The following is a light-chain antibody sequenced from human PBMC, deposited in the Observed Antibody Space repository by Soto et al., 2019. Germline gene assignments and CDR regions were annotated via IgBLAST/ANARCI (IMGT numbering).Light chain of an antibody. CDR2: GAS. J-gene: IGKJ1*01. CDR1: QSVSSN. CDR3: QQYNDWPRT. Sequence: DIVMTQSPATLSVSPGERATLSCRASQSVSSNLAWYQQKRGKTPRLLMYGASTRATVIPVRFSGSGSGSEFTLIISGLQSEAVPVYDGQQYNDWPRTFGQGTKVEIK. V-gene: IGKV3-15*01.